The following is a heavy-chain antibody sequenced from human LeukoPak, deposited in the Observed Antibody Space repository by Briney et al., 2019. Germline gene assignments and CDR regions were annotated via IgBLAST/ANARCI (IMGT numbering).Heavy chain of an antibody. CDR2: FDPEDGET. V-gene: IGHV1-24*01. Sequence: ASVKVSCKVSGYTPTELSMHWVRQAPGKGLEWMGGFDPEDGETIYAQKFQGRVTMTEDTSTDTAYMELSSLRSEDTAVYYCATDLDTMVRGGVPTDYWGQGTLVTVSS. CDR1: GYTPTELS. CDR3: ATDLDTMVRGGVPTDY. J-gene: IGHJ4*02. D-gene: IGHD3-10*01.